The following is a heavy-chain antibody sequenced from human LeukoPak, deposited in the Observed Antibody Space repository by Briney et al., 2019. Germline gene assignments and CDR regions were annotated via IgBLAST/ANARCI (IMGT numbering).Heavy chain of an antibody. CDR2: ISAYNGNT. CDR1: GYTFTSYG. V-gene: IGHV1-18*01. J-gene: IGHJ6*02. D-gene: IGHD2-21*02. Sequence: ASVKVSCKASGYTFTSYGISWVRQAPGQGLEWMGWISAYNGNTNYAQKLQGRVTMTTDTSTSTAYMELRSLRSDDTAVYYCARLAYCGGDCYLPSYYYYYYGMDVWGQGTTVTVSS. CDR3: ARLAYCGGDCYLPSYYYYYYGMDV.